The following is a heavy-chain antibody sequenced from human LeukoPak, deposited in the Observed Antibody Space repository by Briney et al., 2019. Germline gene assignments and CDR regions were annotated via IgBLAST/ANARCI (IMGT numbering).Heavy chain of an antibody. J-gene: IGHJ6*02. D-gene: IGHD5-24*01. CDR1: GGSISSYS. V-gene: IGHV4-59*01. Sequence: PSETLSLTCTVSGGSISSYSWSWIRQPPGKGLEWMGYIYYSGSTNYNPSLKSRVTISVDTSKNQFSLKLSSVTAADTAVYYCARARDGYLYYYYYGMDVWGQGTTVTVSS. CDR3: ARARDGYLYYYYYGMDV. CDR2: IYYSGST.